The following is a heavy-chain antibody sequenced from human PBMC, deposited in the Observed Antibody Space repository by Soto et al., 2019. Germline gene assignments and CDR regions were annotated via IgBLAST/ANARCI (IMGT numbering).Heavy chain of an antibody. D-gene: IGHD6-13*01. Sequence: ASVKVSCKASGFTFTSYGISWVRQAPGQGLEWMGWISAYNGNINYAQKLQGRVTMTTDTSTSTAYMELRSLRAEDTAVYYCARAGSSWTFYYYGMDVWGQGTTVTVSS. V-gene: IGHV1-18*01. CDR3: ARAGSSWTFYYYGMDV. CDR2: ISAYNGNI. J-gene: IGHJ6*02. CDR1: GFTFTSYG.